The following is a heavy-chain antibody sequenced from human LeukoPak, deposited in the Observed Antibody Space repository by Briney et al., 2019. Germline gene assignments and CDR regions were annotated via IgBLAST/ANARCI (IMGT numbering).Heavy chain of an antibody. V-gene: IGHV3-23*01. Sequence: PGGSLRLSCAASGFIFSSCTMNWVRQAPGKGLEWVATITYTGGTTYYADSVKGRFTISRDNSKNTLYLQVNSLRAEDTAVYYCARGPGIAAYYFDYWGQGTLVTVSS. D-gene: IGHD6-25*01. J-gene: IGHJ4*02. CDR1: GFIFSSCT. CDR3: ARGPGIAAYYFDY. CDR2: ITYTGGTT.